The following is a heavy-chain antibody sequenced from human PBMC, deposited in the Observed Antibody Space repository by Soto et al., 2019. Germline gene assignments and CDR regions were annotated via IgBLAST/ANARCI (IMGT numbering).Heavy chain of an antibody. D-gene: IGHD2-2*01. CDR2: INPSGGST. CDR3: ARAKVVVPAAIRLVHYYYYYGLDV. Sequence: ASVKVSCKASGYTFTSYYMHWVRQAPGQGLEWMGIINPSGGSTSYARKFQGRVTMTRDTSTSTVYMELSSLRSEDTAVYYCARAKVVVPAAIRLVHYYYYYGLDVWGQGTTVTVSS. V-gene: IGHV1-46*01. J-gene: IGHJ6*02. CDR1: GYTFTSYY.